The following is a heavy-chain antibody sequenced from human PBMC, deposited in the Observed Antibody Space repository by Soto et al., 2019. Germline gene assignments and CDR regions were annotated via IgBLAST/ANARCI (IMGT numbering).Heavy chain of an antibody. V-gene: IGHV3-13*05. CDR1: GFIFSNYD. Sequence: EVQLVESGGGLVQPGGSLRLSCAASGFIFSNYDMHWVRRPPGKGLEWLAAIGTTGDPYYPGSVKGRFTISRENARNSLYLQVDSLAVGDTAVYFCGRGNSGWYAEVDSWGQGTVVTVSS. J-gene: IGHJ4*02. CDR2: IGTTGDP. D-gene: IGHD6-19*01. CDR3: GRGNSGWYAEVDS.